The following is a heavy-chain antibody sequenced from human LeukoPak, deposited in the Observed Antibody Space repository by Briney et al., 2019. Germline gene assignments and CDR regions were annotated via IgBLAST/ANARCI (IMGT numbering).Heavy chain of an antibody. D-gene: IGHD4/OR15-4a*01. J-gene: IGHJ4*02. CDR3: ARGIYDYALDF. V-gene: IGHV3-23*01. CDR2: ISASGSNT. Sequence: PGGSLRLSCAASGFTFNNHAMTWVRQAPGKGLEWVSLISASGSNTYYAGSVKGRFIISRDNSKNTLNLQMSNLRAEDTALYYCARGIYDYALDFWGQGALVTVFS. CDR1: GFTFNNHA.